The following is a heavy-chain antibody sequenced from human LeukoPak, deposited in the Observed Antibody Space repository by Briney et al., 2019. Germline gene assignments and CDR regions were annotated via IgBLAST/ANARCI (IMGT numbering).Heavy chain of an antibody. Sequence: PSETPSLTCAVYGGSFSGYYWSWIRQPPGKGLEWIGEINHSGSTNYNPSLKSRVTISVDTSKNQFSLKLSSVTAADTAVYYCARGRTLVLSYFQHWGQGTLVTVSS. D-gene: IGHD6-13*01. CDR2: INHSGST. J-gene: IGHJ1*01. V-gene: IGHV4-34*01. CDR1: GGSFSGYY. CDR3: ARGRTLVLSYFQH.